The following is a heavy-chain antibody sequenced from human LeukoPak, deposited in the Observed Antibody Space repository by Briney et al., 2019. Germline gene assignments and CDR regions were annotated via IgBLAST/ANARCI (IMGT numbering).Heavy chain of an antibody. J-gene: IGHJ4*02. CDR3: AKDDKYQLPRAGGVDY. CDR1: GYTFTAYY. CDR2: ISYDGSNK. V-gene: IGHV3-30*18. Sequence: SCKASGYTFTAYYMHWVRQAPGKGLEWVAVISYDGSNKYYADSVKGRFTISRDNSKNTLYLQMNSLRAEDTAVYYCAKDDKYQLPRAGGVDYWGQGTLVTVSS. D-gene: IGHD2-2*01.